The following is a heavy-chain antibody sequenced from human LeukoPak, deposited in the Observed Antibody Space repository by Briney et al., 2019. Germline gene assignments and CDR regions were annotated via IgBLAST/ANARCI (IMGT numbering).Heavy chain of an antibody. CDR2: IHPGDSDT. Sequence: GESLKISCKGSGYSFTSYWIGWVRQMPGKGLEYMGIIHPGDSDTRYSPSFQGQVTISADRSSSTAYIQWSRLKASDTALYYCGTHPGARQFGFDNWGQGTLVTVSS. V-gene: IGHV5-51*01. CDR1: GYSFTSYW. CDR3: GTHPGARQFGFDN. D-gene: IGHD5-24*01. J-gene: IGHJ4*02.